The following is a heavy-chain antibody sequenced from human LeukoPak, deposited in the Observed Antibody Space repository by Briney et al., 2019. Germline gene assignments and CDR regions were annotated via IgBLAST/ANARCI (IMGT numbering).Heavy chain of an antibody. CDR3: ARDREMATSYFDY. CDR2: IYHSGST. CDR1: GGSISSGGYY. J-gene: IGHJ4*02. D-gene: IGHD5-24*01. Sequence: PSETLSLTCTVSGGSISSGGYYWSWIRQPPGKGLEWIGYIYHSGSTYYNPSLKSRVTISVDRSKNQFSLKLSSVTAADTAVYYCARDREMATSYFDYWGQGTLVTVSS. V-gene: IGHV4-30-2*01.